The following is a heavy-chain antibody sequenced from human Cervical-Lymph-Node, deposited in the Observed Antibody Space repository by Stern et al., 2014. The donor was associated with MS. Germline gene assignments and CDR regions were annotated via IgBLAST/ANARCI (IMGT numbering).Heavy chain of an antibody. D-gene: IGHD2-21*02. Sequence: QMQLGQSGAEVKKPGASVKVSCKASGYTFTGYYMHWGRQAPGQGLEWMGWIKPNSGGTNYAQKFQGWVPMTRDTSISTAYMELSRLRSDDTAVYYCARAQGDPGYFDYWGQGTLVTVSS. J-gene: IGHJ4*02. CDR2: IKPNSGGT. CDR1: GYTFTGYY. V-gene: IGHV1-2*04. CDR3: ARAQGDPGYFDY.